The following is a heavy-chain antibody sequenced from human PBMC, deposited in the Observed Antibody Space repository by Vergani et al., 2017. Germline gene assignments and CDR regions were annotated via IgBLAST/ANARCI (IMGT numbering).Heavy chain of an antibody. V-gene: IGHV3-30*18. CDR1: GFTFSSYG. CDR2: ISFDGSNK. D-gene: IGHD2-15*01. CDR3: AKERGSADYSYYCGMDV. Sequence: QVQLVESGGGVVQPGRSLRLSCATSGFTFSSYGMHWVRQTPGKGLEWVAVISFDGSNKYYADSVKGRFTISRDNSKNTLYLQMNSLRAEDTALYYCAKERGSADYSYYCGMDVWGQGTTVTVSS. J-gene: IGHJ6*02.